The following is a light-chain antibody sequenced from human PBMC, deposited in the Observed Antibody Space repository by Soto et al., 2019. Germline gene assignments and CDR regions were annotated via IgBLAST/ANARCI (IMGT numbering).Light chain of an antibody. CDR2: AAD. CDR3: EQYDTWPPIT. Sequence: EIVMTQSPATLSVSPGESATLSCRASQSIRTYLAWYQHIPGQASSLLSYAADSRATGAPGRFTGSGSGTVFTLTISSRQPDDSGVYYCEQYDTWPPITFDRGTRLEIK. J-gene: IGKJ5*01. V-gene: IGKV3-15*01. CDR1: QSIRTY.